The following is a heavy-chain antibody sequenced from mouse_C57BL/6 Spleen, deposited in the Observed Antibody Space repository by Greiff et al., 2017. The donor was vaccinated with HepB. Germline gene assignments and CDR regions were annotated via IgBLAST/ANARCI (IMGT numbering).Heavy chain of an antibody. CDR2: ISDGGSYT. Sequence: EVKLVESGGGLVKPGGSLKLSCAASGFTFSSYAMSWVRQTPEKRLEWVATISDGGSYTYYPDNVKGRFTISRDNAKNNLYLQMSHLTSEDTAMYYCARDGITTVSFDVWGTGTTVTVSS. J-gene: IGHJ1*03. V-gene: IGHV5-4*01. CDR3: ARDGITTVSFDV. CDR1: GFTFSSYA. D-gene: IGHD1-1*01.